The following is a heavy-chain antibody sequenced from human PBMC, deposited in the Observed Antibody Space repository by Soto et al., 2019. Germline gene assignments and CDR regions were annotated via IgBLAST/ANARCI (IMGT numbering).Heavy chain of an antibody. CDR1: GYTFTGYY. Sequence: ASVKVSCKASGYTFTGYYMHWVRQAPGQGLEWMGWINPNSGGTNYAQKFQGRVTMTRDTSISTAYMELGRLRSDDTAVYYCARTIVVVPAAIPGGGGYYYYYGMDVWGQGTTVTVSS. D-gene: IGHD2-2*02. CDR2: INPNSGGT. J-gene: IGHJ6*02. CDR3: ARTIVVVPAAIPGGGGYYYYYGMDV. V-gene: IGHV1-2*02.